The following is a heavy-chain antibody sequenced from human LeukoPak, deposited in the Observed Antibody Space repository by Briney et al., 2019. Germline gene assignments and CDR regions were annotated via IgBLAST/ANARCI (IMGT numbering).Heavy chain of an antibody. CDR2: IYHRGST. CDR1: GYSISNGYY. Sequence: SETLSLTCTVSGYSISNGYYWGWIRQPPGKGLEWVGSIYHRGSTYYNPSLKSRVTISVDTSKNQFSLKLSSVTAADTAVYYCARGDGSGISYDYWGQGTLVTVSS. J-gene: IGHJ4*02. V-gene: IGHV4-38-2*02. CDR3: ARGDGSGISYDY. D-gene: IGHD3-10*01.